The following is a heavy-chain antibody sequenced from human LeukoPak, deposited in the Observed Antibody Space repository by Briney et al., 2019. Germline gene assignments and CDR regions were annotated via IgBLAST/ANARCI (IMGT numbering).Heavy chain of an antibody. D-gene: IGHD2-15*01. J-gene: IGHJ3*02. CDR2: ISGSGVMT. V-gene: IGHV3-23*01. Sequence: PGGSLRLSCATSGFTFSDYAMTWVRQAPGKGREWVATISGSGVMTYYADSVKGRFTSSRDNSKNTLYLQMNSLRAEDTAVYYCAREGCSGGSCHVDAFDIWGQGTMVTVSS. CDR3: AREGCSGGSCHVDAFDI. CDR1: GFTFSDYA.